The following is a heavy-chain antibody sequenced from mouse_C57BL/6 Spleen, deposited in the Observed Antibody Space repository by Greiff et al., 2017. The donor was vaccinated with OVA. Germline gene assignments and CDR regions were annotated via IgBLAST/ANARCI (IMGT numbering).Heavy chain of an antibody. CDR1: GYTFTDYT. CDR2: IYPRDGST. J-gene: IGHJ3*01. Sequence: VQLQQSDAELVKPGASVKISCKVSGYTFTDYTIHWMKQRPEPGLEWIGYIYPRDGSTKYNEKFKGKTTLTADTSSSTAYMQLNSLTSEDSAVYFCAIPYDYDGTGWFAYWGQGTLVTVSA. V-gene: IGHV1-78*01. CDR3: AIPYDYDGTGWFAY. D-gene: IGHD2-4*01.